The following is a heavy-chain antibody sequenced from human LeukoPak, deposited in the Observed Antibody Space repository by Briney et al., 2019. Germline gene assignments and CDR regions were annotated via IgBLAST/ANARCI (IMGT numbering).Heavy chain of an antibody. Sequence: ASVKVSCKASGYTFTGYYMHCVRQAPGQGREGRGGINPNSGGTNYAQKCQGRVTMTRDTSISTAYMELSRLRSDDTAVYYCAITVTSQLLWYLNDAFDIWGQGTMVTVSS. CDR2: INPNSGGT. V-gene: IGHV1-2*02. J-gene: IGHJ3*02. D-gene: IGHD2-2*01. CDR1: GYTFTGYY. CDR3: AITVTSQLLWYLNDAFDI.